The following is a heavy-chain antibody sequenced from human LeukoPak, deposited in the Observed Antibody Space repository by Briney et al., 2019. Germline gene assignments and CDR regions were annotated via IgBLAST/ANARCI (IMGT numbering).Heavy chain of an antibody. V-gene: IGHV4-34*01. CDR1: GGSFSGYY. CDR2: INHSGST. D-gene: IGHD6-19*01. J-gene: IGHJ4*02. CDR3: AGVGGYSSGFNFDY. Sequence: SETLSLTCAVYGGSFSGYYWSWIRQPPGKGLEWIGEINHSGSTNYNPSLKSRVTISVDTSKNQFSLKLSSVTAADTAVYYCAGVGGYSSGFNFDYWGQGTLVTVSS.